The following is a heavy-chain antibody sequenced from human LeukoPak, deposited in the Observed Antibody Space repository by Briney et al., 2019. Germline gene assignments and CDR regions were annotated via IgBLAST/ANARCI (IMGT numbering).Heavy chain of an antibody. J-gene: IGHJ5*02. CDR3: ARDLRYSSSWPVSDP. CDR1: GFTFNNYG. V-gene: IGHV3-30*03. CDR2: ISCDGGTQ. Sequence: PGGSLRLSCAASGFTFNNYGMQWVRQAPGKGLEWVTVISCDGGTQYYADSVKGRFTISRDDSKNTLYLQMNSLRAEDTAVYYCARDLRYSSSWPVSDPWGQGTLVTVSS. D-gene: IGHD6-13*01.